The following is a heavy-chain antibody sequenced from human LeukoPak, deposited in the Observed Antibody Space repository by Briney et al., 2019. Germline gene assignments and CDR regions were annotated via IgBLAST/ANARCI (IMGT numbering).Heavy chain of an antibody. J-gene: IGHJ5*02. CDR1: GGSFSGYY. CDR2: INHSGST. CDR3: ARGLVNYDILTGNYWRSDWFDP. V-gene: IGHV4-34*01. Sequence: SETLSLTCAVYGGSFSGYYWSWIRQPPGKGLEWIGGINHSGSTNYNPSLKSRVTISVDTSKNQFSLKLSSVTAADTAVYYCARGLVNYDILTGNYWRSDWFDPWGQGTLVTVSS. D-gene: IGHD3-9*01.